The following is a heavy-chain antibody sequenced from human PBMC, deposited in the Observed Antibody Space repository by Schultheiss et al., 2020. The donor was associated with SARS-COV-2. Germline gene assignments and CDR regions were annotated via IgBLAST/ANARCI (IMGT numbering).Heavy chain of an antibody. V-gene: IGHV3-21*01. Sequence: GESLKISCAASGFTFSSYSMNWVRQAPGKGLEWVSSISSSSSYIYYADSVKGRFTISRDNDKNSLYLQMNSLRAEDTAVYYCAREDAYDFWSGYYAYYYYYGMDVWGQGTTVTVSS. CDR3: AREDAYDFWSGYYAYYYYYGMDV. J-gene: IGHJ6*02. D-gene: IGHD3-3*01. CDR1: GFTFSSYS. CDR2: ISSSSSYI.